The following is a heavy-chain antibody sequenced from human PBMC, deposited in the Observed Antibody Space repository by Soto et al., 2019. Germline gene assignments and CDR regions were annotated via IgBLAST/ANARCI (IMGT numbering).Heavy chain of an antibody. CDR1: GFTFGTYA. J-gene: IGHJ5*02. CDR3: AKASTTVTTGNWFDP. CDR2: IYYDGSNR. D-gene: IGHD4-17*01. V-gene: IGHV3-33*06. Sequence: PGGSLRLSCAASGFTFGTYAMHWVRQAPGKGLEWVAVIYYDGSNRYYGDAVKGRFTISRDNSKSALYLQMSSLRAEDTAVYYCAKASTTVTTGNWFDPWGQGTLVTVSS.